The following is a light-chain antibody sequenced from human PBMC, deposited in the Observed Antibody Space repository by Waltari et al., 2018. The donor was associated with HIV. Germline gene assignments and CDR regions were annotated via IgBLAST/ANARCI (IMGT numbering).Light chain of an antibody. V-gene: IGKV3-20*01. Sequence: EIVLTQSPGTLSLSPGERATLSCRVSQSVTSSFLSWYQQKPGQAPRLLIYGASSRATGIPDRFSGGGSGTDFTLTISRLEPEDFAVYYCQQYGSSPLTFGGGTKVDIK. CDR2: GAS. J-gene: IGKJ4*01. CDR1: QSVTSSF. CDR3: QQYGSSPLT.